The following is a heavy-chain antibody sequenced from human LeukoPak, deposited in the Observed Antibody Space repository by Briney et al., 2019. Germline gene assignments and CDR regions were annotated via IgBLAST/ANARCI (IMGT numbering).Heavy chain of an antibody. D-gene: IGHD5-24*01. CDR3: ARERDGRFFDY. Sequence: GGSLRLSCAVSGLTFRSYWMSWVRQAPGKGLEWVANINQDGSEKYFVDSVKGRFTISRDNAKNSLHLQMNTLRAEDTAVYYCARERDGRFFDYWGQGTVVTVSS. CDR2: INQDGSEK. CDR1: GLTFRSYW. J-gene: IGHJ4*02. V-gene: IGHV3-7*01.